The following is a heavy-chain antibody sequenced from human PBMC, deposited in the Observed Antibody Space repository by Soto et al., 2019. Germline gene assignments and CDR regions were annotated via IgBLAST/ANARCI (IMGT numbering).Heavy chain of an antibody. CDR1: GFTFSSYW. D-gene: IGHD3-9*01. CDR2: INGDGSST. V-gene: IGHV3-74*01. Sequence: GGSLRLSCAASGFTFSSYWMHWVRQAPGKGLVWVSRINGDGSSTNYADSVKGRFTISRDNAKNTLYLQMNSLRAEDTAVYYCARGRAGYYNDDAFDIWGQWTMVTVSS. CDR3: ARGRAGYYNDDAFDI. J-gene: IGHJ3*02.